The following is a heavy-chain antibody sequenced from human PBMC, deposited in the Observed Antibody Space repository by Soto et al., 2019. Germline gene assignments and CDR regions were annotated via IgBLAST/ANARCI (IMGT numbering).Heavy chain of an antibody. J-gene: IGHJ6*02. CDR1: GGTFISYV. CDR2: IIPMFNIT. D-gene: IGHD4-4*01. Sequence: QVLLVQSGAQVKNPVSSVKVSCKASGGTFISYVYNWVRXAPGQGLEWMGGIIPMFNITNFAQKFQGRITITADESTTTAYMELSSLRSEDTAVYYCARWPTXSRPTYGMDVWGQGTTVTVSS. V-gene: IGHV1-69*01. CDR3: ARWPTXSRPTYGMDV.